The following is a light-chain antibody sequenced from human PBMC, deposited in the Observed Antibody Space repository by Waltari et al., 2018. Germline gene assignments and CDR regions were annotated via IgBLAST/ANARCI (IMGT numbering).Light chain of an antibody. CDR3: QQTYRFPIT. CDR1: QTICTY. Sequence: TCRAIQTICTYLNWFQQKPGKAPRLLIYVASNLESGVPSRFSGGGSGTDFTLTINSLDPEDFATYYCQQTYRFPITFGQGTRLEIK. J-gene: IGKJ5*01. V-gene: IGKV1-39*01. CDR2: VAS.